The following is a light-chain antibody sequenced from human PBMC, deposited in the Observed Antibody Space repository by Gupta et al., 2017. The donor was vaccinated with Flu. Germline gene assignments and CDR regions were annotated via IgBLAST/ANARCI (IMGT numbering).Light chain of an antibody. CDR1: QEIRNY. CDR2: DAS. Sequence: PSSLSASVGDIVTITCQASQEIRNYLNWFQQKAGKSPKVLIYDASSLQTGVPSRISGSGSGAXITLIIXSRQPEDFATYYCQQEYNDFISFGXGTKVEIK. CDR3: QQEYNDFIS. J-gene: IGKJ4*01. V-gene: IGKV1-33*01.